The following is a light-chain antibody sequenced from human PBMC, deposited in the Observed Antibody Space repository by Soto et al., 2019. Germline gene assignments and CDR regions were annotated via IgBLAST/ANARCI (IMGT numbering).Light chain of an antibody. V-gene: IGLV2-14*01. CDR3: SSYTSSSTLRV. J-gene: IGLJ3*02. Sequence: QSVLTQPASVSGSPGQSITISCTGTSSDVGAYNYVSWYQQHPGKVPKLMIYGVSNRPSGVSNRFSGSKSGNTASPTISGLQAEDEADYYCSSYTSSSTLRVFGGGTKLTVL. CDR2: GVS. CDR1: SSDVGAYNY.